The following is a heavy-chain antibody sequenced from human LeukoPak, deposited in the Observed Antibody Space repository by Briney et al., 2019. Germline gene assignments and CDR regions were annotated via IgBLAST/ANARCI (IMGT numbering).Heavy chain of an antibody. V-gene: IGHV3-30*04. CDR2: ISYDGSNN. J-gene: IGHJ4*02. CDR1: GFTFSSYA. D-gene: IGHD2-15*01. CDR3: ARDPIGGYCSGGSCYSDDH. Sequence: PGGSLRLSRADSGFTFSSYAMHWVRQAPGKGLEWVAIISYDGSNNYYADSVKGRFTVSRDNSKNTLYLQMNSLRIEDTAVYYCARDPIGGYCSGGSCYSDDHWGQGTLVTVSS.